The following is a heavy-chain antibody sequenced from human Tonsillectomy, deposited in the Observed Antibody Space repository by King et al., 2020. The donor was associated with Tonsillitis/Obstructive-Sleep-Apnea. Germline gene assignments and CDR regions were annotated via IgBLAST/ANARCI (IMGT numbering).Heavy chain of an antibody. V-gene: IGHV2-5*02. Sequence: TLKESGPTLVKPTQTLTLTCTFSGVSLSTSGVGVGWIRQPPGKALEWLALIYLDDDKHYSPSLKRRLTITKETSKNQGVLTMTNMDPVDTATYFCAHRRREYCSSTTCKGGAFDIWGQGTMVTVSS. CDR2: IYLDDDK. D-gene: IGHD2-2*01. J-gene: IGHJ3*02. CDR3: AHRRREYCSSTTCKGGAFDI. CDR1: GVSLSTSGVG.